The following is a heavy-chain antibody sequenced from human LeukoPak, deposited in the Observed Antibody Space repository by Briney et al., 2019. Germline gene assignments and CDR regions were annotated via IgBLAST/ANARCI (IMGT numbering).Heavy chain of an antibody. J-gene: IGHJ4*02. CDR1: GFTFSSYG. V-gene: IGHV3-23*01. D-gene: IGHD5-12*01. Sequence: PGGSLRLSCAASGFTFSSYGMSWVRQAPGKGLEWVSAISGSGGSTYYADSVKGRFTISRDNSKNTLYLQMNSLRAEDTAVYYCAKDSSGYGVNEYYFDYWGQGTLVTVSS. CDR3: AKDSSGYGVNEYYFDY. CDR2: ISGSGGST.